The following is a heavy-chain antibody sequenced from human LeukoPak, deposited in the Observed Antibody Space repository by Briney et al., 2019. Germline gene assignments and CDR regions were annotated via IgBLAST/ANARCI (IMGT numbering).Heavy chain of an antibody. Sequence: GGSLRLSCAASGFTFSSYEMNWVRQAPGKGLEWVATIKPDGSEKFHVDSVKGRFTISRDNAKSSLYLQINRLTAEDTSVYYCARGSYWGSNYWGQGTLVTVSS. CDR2: IKPDGSEK. J-gene: IGHJ4*02. D-gene: IGHD2-8*02. V-gene: IGHV3-7*04. CDR1: GFTFSSYE. CDR3: ARGSYWGSNY.